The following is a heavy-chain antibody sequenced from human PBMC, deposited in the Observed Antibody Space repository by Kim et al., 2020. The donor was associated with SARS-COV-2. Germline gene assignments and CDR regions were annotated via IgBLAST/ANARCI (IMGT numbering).Heavy chain of an antibody. D-gene: IGHD2-21*02. CDR3: ARHDVGDPATPFDY. Sequence: GGSLRLSCAASGFTFSSYSMNWVRQAPGKGLEWVSSISSSSSYIYYADSVKGRFTISRDNAKNSLYLQMNSLRAEDTAVYYCARHDVGDPATPFDYWGQGTLVTVSS. CDR2: ISSSSSYI. V-gene: IGHV3-21*01. J-gene: IGHJ4*02. CDR1: GFTFSSYS.